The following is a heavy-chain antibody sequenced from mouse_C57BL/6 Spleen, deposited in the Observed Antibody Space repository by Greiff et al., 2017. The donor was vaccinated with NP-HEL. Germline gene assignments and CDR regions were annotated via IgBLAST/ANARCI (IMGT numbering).Heavy chain of an antibody. CDR2: IDPETGGT. V-gene: IGHV1-15*01. CDR3: TRRYDGYFDY. D-gene: IGHD2-3*01. CDR1: GYTFTDYE. J-gene: IGHJ2*01. Sequence: QVQLKQSGAELVRPGASVTLSCKASGYTFTDYEMHWVKQTPVHGLEWIGAIDPETGGTAYNQKFKGKAILTADKSSSTAYMELRSLTSEDSAVYYCTRRYDGYFDYWGQGTTLTVSS.